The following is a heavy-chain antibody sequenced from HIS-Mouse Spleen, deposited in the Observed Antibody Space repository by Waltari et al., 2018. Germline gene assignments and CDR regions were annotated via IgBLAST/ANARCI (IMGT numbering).Heavy chain of an antibody. V-gene: IGHV4-4*07. J-gene: IGHJ3*02. CDR2: IYTSGGP. Sequence: QVQLQESGPGLVKPSETLSLTCTVSGGSISSYYWSWLRPPAGKGLEWIGRIYTSGGPNDNPSLMRRVTMSVDTSKYQLYLKLSSVTAADTAVYYCARDFHDCWSGYYGGDKKHDAFDIWGQGTMVTVSS. CDR1: GGSISSYY. CDR3: ARDFHDCWSGYYGGDKKHDAFDI. D-gene: IGHD3-3*01.